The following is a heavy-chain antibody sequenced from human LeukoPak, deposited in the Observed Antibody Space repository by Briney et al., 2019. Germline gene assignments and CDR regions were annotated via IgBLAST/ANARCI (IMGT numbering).Heavy chain of an antibody. CDR3: AKDIGVGSCNGCLFDY. CDR1: GFTFSDYR. CDR2: ISCDGDST. J-gene: IGHJ4*02. D-gene: IGHD2-15*01. Sequence: PGGYLRLSCAASGFTFSDYRMRRVSPAPGNGLEWVSHISCDGDSTYYADSVKGRFTISRYNSKNSLYLQMNSLRTEDTALYYCAKDIGVGSCNGCLFDYWGQGTLVTVSS. V-gene: IGHV3-43*01.